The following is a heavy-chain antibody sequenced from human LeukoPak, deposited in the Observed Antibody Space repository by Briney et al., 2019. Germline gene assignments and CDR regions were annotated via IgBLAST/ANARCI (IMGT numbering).Heavy chain of an antibody. V-gene: IGHV4-31*03. CDR1: GGSISSGGYY. J-gene: IGHJ5*02. Sequence: SETLSLTCTVSGGSISSGGYYWSWIRQHPGKGLEWIGYIYYSGSTYYNPSLKSRVTISVDTSKNQFSLKLSSVTAADTAVYYCASDKQPGGWFDLWGQGTLVIVSS. CDR2: IYYSGST. D-gene: IGHD1-14*01. CDR3: ASDKQPGGWFDL.